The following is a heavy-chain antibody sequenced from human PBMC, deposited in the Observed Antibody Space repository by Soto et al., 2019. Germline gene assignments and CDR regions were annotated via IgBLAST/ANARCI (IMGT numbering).Heavy chain of an antibody. J-gene: IGHJ6*02. CDR2: INPSGGST. CDR3: ARSIYCTNGVCLSNYYYYYGMDV. V-gene: IGHV1-46*01. CDR1: GYTFTSYY. D-gene: IGHD2-8*01. Sequence: GASVKVSCKASGYTFTSYYMHWVRQAPGQGLEWMGIINPSGGSTSYAQKFQGRVTMTRGTSTSTVYMELSSLRSEDTAVYYCARSIYCTNGVCLSNYYYYYGMDVWGQGTTVTVSS.